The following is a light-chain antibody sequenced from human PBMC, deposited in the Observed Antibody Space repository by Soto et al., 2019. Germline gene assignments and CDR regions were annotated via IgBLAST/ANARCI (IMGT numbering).Light chain of an antibody. CDR1: QSVSSSN. CDR3: QQHGSGQGT. CDR2: VAS. Sequence: EIVLTQSPDTLSLSPGERATLSCRASQSVSSSNLAWYQHKPGQAPRLLIYVASRRATGIPDRFSGSGSGTEFTLTITRLEPEDFAVYYCQQHGSGQGTFGQGTKVEIK. J-gene: IGKJ1*01. V-gene: IGKV3-20*01.